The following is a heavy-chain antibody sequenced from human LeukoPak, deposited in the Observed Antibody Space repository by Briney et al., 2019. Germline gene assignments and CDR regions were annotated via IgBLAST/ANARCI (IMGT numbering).Heavy chain of an antibody. V-gene: IGHV1-69*02. CDR2: IIPILGIA. D-gene: IGHD6-6*01. CDR1: GGTLSSYT. CDR3: ASFYSSSSYFDY. Sequence: ASVKVSCKASGGTLSSYTISWVRQAPGQGLEWMGRIIPILGIANYAQKFQGRVTITADKSTSTAYMELSSLRSEDTAVYYCASFYSSSSYFDYWAQGTLVTVSS. J-gene: IGHJ4*02.